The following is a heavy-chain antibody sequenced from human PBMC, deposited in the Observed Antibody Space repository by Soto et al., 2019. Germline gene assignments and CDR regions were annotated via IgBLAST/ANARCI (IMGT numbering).Heavy chain of an antibody. CDR1: GYSFTSYW. CDR2: IYPGDSDT. D-gene: IGHD6-19*01. CDR3: AINKDSSGYYYYSIDV. V-gene: IGHV5-51*01. Sequence: GESLKISCKGSGYSFTSYWIGWVRQMPGKGLEWMGIIYPGDSDTRYSPSFQGQVTISADKSISTAYLQWSSLKASDTAMYYCAINKDSSGYYYYSIDVCCQATTLTVS. J-gene: IGHJ6*02.